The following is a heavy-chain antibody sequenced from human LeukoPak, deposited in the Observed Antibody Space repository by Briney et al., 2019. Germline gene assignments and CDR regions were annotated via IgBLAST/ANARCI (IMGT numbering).Heavy chain of an antibody. CDR2: MYNSVSI. D-gene: IGHD6-6*01. CDR1: GYSIRNGDY. CDR3: ARNSSSGFFDY. V-gene: IGHV4-38-2*01. J-gene: IGHJ4*02. Sequence: SETLSLTCVVSGYSIRNGDYWGWIRQSPGKGLEWIASMYNSVSIHYNPSLKSRVTILVDTSKNEFSLKIRSVTAADTAVYYCARNSSSGFFDYWGQGTLATVSS.